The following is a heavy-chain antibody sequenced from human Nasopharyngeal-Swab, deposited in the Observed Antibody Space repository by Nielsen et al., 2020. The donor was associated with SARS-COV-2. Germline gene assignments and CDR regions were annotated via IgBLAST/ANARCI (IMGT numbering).Heavy chain of an antibody. CDR2: ISSSGSTI. CDR1: GFPFSTYE. D-gene: IGHD3-22*01. Sequence: GESLKISCAASGFPFSTYEMNWARQAPGKGLEWVSYISSSGSTIYYADSVKGRFTISRDNAKNSLYLQMNSLRAEDTAVYYCARINYDSSGYYYYWGQGTLVTVSS. J-gene: IGHJ4*02. V-gene: IGHV3-48*03. CDR3: ARINYDSSGYYYY.